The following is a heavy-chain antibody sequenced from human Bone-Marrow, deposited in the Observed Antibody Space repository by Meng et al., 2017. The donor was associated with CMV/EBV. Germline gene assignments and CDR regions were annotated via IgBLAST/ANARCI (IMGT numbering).Heavy chain of an antibody. CDR3: AREGLGSSAFDI. V-gene: IGHV4-59*01. Sequence: SETLSLTCTVSGGSISSYYWSWIRQPPGKGLEWIGYIYYSGSINYNPSLKSRVTISVDTSKNQFSLKLSSVTAADTAVYYCAREGLGSSAFDIWGQGTMVTVSS. CDR2: IYYSGSI. CDR1: GGSISSYY. D-gene: IGHD3-10*01. J-gene: IGHJ3*02.